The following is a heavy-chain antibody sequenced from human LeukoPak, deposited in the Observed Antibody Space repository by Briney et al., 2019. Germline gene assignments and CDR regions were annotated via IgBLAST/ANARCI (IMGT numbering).Heavy chain of an antibody. J-gene: IGHJ4*02. Sequence: GGSLRLSCAASGLSFSSFAMSWVRQGPARGLEWVSSIRGNSETFYADSVKGRFTLSSDSSRNTVYFQLNNLRVEDTAIYYCAKASWVSSTDAVRWGQGTLVTVSS. V-gene: IGHV3-23*01. CDR3: AKASWVSSTDAVR. CDR1: GLSFSSFA. CDR2: IRGNSET. D-gene: IGHD3-16*01.